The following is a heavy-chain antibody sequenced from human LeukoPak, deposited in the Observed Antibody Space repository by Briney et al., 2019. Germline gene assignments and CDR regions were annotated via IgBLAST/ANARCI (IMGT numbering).Heavy chain of an antibody. Sequence: QPGRSLRLSCTASGFTFGDYAMSWVRQAPGKGLEWVGFIRSNAYGGTTEYAASVKGRFTISRDDSKSIAYLQMNSLKTEDTAVYYCTRDNEDIVVVPAALSYGMDVWGQGTTVTVSS. D-gene: IGHD2-2*01. V-gene: IGHV3-49*04. CDR3: TRDNEDIVVVPAALSYGMDV. J-gene: IGHJ6*02. CDR2: IRSNAYGGTT. CDR1: GFTFGDYA.